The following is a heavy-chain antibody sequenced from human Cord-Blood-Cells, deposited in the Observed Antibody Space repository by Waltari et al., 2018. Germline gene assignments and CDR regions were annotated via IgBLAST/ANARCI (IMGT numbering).Heavy chain of an antibody. V-gene: IGHV3-30*18. CDR1: GFTFSSYG. D-gene: IGHD1-26*01. Sequence: QVQLVESGGGVVQPGRSLRLSCAASGFTFSSYGMHWVRQAPDKGLEWVAVISYDGSNKYYADSVKGRFTISRDNSKNTLYLQMNSLRAEDTAVYYCAKDRYSGSYDYWGQGTLVTVSS. CDR2: ISYDGSNK. CDR3: AKDRYSGSYDY. J-gene: IGHJ4*02.